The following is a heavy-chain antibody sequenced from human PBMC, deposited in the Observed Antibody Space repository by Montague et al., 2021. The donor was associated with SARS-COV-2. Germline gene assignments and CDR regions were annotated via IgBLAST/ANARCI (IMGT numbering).Heavy chain of an antibody. V-gene: IGHV4-39*01. Sequence: SETLSLTRTVAGVSVTTSDYFWGWIRQPPGKGLEWIGTVFYNGRTRYNPSLNSRVAMSVDTSTNQFSLELSSATAADTAVYYCASPSGYHLFQYWGQGTLVAVSS. CDR1: GVSVTTSDYF. CDR3: ASPSGYHLFQY. D-gene: IGHD3-22*01. J-gene: IGHJ4*02. CDR2: VFYNGRT.